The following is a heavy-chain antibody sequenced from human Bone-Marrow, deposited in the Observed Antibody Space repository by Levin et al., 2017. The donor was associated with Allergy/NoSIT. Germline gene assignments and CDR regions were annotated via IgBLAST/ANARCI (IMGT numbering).Heavy chain of an antibody. Sequence: PSETLSLTCTVSGGSISSSSYYWGWIRQPPGKGLEWIGSIYYSGSTYYNPSLRGRATISVNTTKNQFSLELSSVTAADTAVYYCARLTGTTNPPPRYVRYFDWLFFDWFDPWGQGTLVTVSS. CDR3: ARLTGTTNPPPRYVRYFDWLFFDWFDP. J-gene: IGHJ5*02. D-gene: IGHD3-9*01. CDR1: GGSISSSSYY. V-gene: IGHV4-39*07. CDR2: IYYSGST.